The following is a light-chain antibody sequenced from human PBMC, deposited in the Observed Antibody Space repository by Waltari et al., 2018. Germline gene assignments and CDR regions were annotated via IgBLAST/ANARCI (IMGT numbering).Light chain of an antibody. J-gene: IGKJ2*01. V-gene: IGKV1-5*03. CDR1: QSISNW. CDR3: QQYNTYSS. CDR2: KAS. Sequence: DIQMTQSRSSLSASVGDRVTITCRASQSISNWLAWYQQKPGKAPILLIYKASILKSGVPSRFSGSGSGTQFTLTISSLQPDDFATYYCQQYNTYSSFGQGTKLQIK.